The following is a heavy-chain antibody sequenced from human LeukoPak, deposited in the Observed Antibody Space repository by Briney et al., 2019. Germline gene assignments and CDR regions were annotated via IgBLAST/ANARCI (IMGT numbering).Heavy chain of an antibody. D-gene: IGHD3-10*02. Sequence: GGSLRLSCAASGFTFDDYGMSWVRQAPGKGLEWVSGINWNGYSTDYADSVKGRFIISRDNARNSLYLQMNSLRAEDAALYYCARGVTTTSTMSDYWGQGTLVTASS. CDR1: GFTFDDYG. CDR2: INWNGYST. CDR3: ARGVTTTSTMSDY. J-gene: IGHJ4*02. V-gene: IGHV3-20*04.